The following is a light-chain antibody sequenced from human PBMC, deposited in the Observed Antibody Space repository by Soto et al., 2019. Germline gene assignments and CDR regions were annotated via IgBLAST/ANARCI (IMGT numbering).Light chain of an antibody. CDR1: QSVNNNY. V-gene: IGKV3-20*01. J-gene: IGKJ1*01. CDR3: QLYGRLPLKLT. Sequence: EIVLTQSPGTLSLSPGERATLPCRASQSVNNNYLAWYQQKPGQAPRLLIYGASSRATGIPDRFSGSGSGTDFTLTISRLEPEDFAVYYCQLYGRLPLKLTFGPGTKVEIK. CDR2: GAS.